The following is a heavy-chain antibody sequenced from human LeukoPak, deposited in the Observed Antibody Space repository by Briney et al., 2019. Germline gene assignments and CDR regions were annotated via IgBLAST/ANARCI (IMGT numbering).Heavy chain of an antibody. D-gene: IGHD3-16*02. CDR3: ARGAMITFGGVITKKPYYFDH. CDR2: INHSGST. J-gene: IGHJ4*02. V-gene: IGHV4-34*01. CDR1: GGSFSGYY. Sequence: PSETLSLTCAVYGGSFSGYYWSWIRQPPGKGLEWIGEINHSGSTNYNPSLKSRVTISVDTSKNPFSLKLSSVTAADTAVYYCARGAMITFGGVITKKPYYFDHWGQGTLVTVSS.